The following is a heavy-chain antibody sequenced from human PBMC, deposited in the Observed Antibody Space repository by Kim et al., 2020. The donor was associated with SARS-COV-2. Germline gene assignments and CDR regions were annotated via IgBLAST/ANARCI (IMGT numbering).Heavy chain of an antibody. V-gene: IGHV1-3*01. Sequence: ASVKVSCKASGYTFTSYAMHWVRQAPGQRLEWMGWINAGNGNTKYSQKFQGRVTITRDTSASTAYMELSSLRSEDTAVYYCARDPQHQYTYYYGSGTEVWFDPWGQGTLVTVSS. J-gene: IGHJ5*02. D-gene: IGHD3-10*01. CDR1: GYTFTSYA. CDR3: ARDPQHQYTYYYGSGTEVWFDP. CDR2: INAGNGNT.